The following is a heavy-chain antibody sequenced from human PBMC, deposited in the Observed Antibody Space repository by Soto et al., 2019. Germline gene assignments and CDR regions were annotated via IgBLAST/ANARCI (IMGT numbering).Heavy chain of an antibody. Sequence: GGSLRLSCEASAVSFGSHDMSWVRLVSGKGLEWVATTSGSGYNTQYADSVKGRFTVSRDNFRTSLFLQMNSLTAEDTAIYYCATFLRGVAGTPYDAFDIWGPGTMVTVSS. CDR2: TSGSGYNT. V-gene: IGHV3-23*01. J-gene: IGHJ3*02. CDR1: AVSFGSHD. CDR3: ATFLRGVAGTPYDAFDI. D-gene: IGHD6-19*01.